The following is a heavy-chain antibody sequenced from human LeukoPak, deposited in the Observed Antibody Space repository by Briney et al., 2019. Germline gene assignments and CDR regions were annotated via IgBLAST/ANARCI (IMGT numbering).Heavy chain of an antibody. D-gene: IGHD6-6*01. J-gene: IGHJ6*02. Sequence: TGGSLRLSCAASGLSFSYAWMTWVRQAPGKGLEWVSLISGSGGSTYYADSVKGRFTISRDNSKNTLYLQMNSLRVEDTAVYYCAKGNIAARQDIMDVWGQGTTVTVSS. V-gene: IGHV3-23*01. CDR3: AKGNIAARQDIMDV. CDR1: GLSFSYAW. CDR2: ISGSGGST.